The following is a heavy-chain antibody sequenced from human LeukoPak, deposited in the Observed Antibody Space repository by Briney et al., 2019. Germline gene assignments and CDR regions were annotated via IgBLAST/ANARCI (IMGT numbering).Heavy chain of an antibody. CDR1: GFTFSSYW. CDR3: ARDGVLMVYAILDY. V-gene: IGHV3-7*01. J-gene: IGHJ4*02. CDR2: IKQDGSEK. D-gene: IGHD2-8*01. Sequence: GGSLRLSCAASGFTFSSYWMSWLRQAPGKGLEWVANIKQDGSEKYYVDSVKGRFTISRDNAKNSLYLQMNSLRAEDTAVHYCARDGVLMVYAILDYWGQGTLVTVSS.